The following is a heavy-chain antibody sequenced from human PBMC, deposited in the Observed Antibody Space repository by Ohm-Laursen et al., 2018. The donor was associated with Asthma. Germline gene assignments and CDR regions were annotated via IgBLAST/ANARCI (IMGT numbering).Heavy chain of an antibody. CDR2: IYYSGST. CDR3: ARDRPVNYYDSSGYWGYYYYGMDV. J-gene: IGHJ6*02. V-gene: IGHV4-31*02. D-gene: IGHD3-22*01. CDR1: GGSISSGGYY. Sequence: QTLSLTCAVSGGSISSGGYYWSWIRQHPGKGLEWIGYIYYSGSTYYNPSLKSRVTISVDTSKNQFSLKLSSVTAADTAVYYCARDRPVNYYDSSGYWGYYYYGMDVWGQGTTVTVSS.